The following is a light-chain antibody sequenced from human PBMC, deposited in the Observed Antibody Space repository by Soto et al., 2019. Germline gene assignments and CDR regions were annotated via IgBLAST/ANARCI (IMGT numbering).Light chain of an antibody. J-gene: IGKJ1*01. Sequence: EIVLTQSPGTLSLSPGEIANLYCSASQSVSSNLAWYQQKPDQAPRLLIYGASTRATGIPARFGGSGSETEFTLTISSLQSEDCAVYYCQHYNTWPLSWAFGQGTKVDI. CDR3: QHYNTWPLSWA. CDR1: QSVSSN. CDR2: GAS. V-gene: IGKV3-15*01.